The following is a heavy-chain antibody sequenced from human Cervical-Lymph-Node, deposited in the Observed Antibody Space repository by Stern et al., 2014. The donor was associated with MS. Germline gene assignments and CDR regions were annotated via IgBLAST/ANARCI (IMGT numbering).Heavy chain of an antibody. V-gene: IGHV3-33*08. D-gene: IGHD6-13*01. J-gene: IGHJ5*01. CDR1: GFTFSSYA. Sequence: VQLVESGGGVVQPGWSLRLSCAASGFTFSSYALHWVRQTPGKGLEWVGGIWHDGRNEHYADCVKGRITIYRDNSRNSLYLQMNSLKPEDTAVYYCARDRGSSSWYSGWIDSWGQGTLV. CDR3: ARDRGSSSWYSGWIDS. CDR2: IWHDGRNE.